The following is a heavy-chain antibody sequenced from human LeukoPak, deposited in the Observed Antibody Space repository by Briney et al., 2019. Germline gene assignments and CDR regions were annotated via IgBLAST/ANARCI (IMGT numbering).Heavy chain of an antibody. D-gene: IGHD2-15*01. CDR1: RFTVSSNY. V-gene: IGHV3-53*01. Sequence: PGGSLRLSCAASRFTVSSNYMSWVRQAPGKGLEWVSVIYSGGSTYYADSVKGRFTISGDNSKNTLYLQMNSLRAEDTAVYYCARCWLYCSGGSCYLDAFDIWGQGTMVTVSS. CDR2: IYSGGST. CDR3: ARCWLYCSGGSCYLDAFDI. J-gene: IGHJ3*02.